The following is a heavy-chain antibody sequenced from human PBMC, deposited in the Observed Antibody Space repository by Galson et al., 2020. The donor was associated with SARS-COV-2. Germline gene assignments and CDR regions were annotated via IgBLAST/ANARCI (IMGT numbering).Heavy chain of an antibody. V-gene: IGHV3-33*01. CDR3: ARDGQLSSVWAFDY. CDR2: IFYDGSNK. D-gene: IGHD6-19*01. J-gene: IGHJ4*02. Sequence: GESLKISCAASGFTFENHAMHWVRQAPGKGLEWVAQIFYDGSNKYYLDSVKGRFTISRDNSENTVSLQMDNLRAEDTAVYFCARDGQLSSVWAFDYWGQGTLVTVSS. CDR1: GFTFENHA.